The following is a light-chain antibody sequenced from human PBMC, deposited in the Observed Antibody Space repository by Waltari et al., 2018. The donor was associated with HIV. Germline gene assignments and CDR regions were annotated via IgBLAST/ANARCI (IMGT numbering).Light chain of an antibody. CDR2: KDT. CDR1: SSNIENDN. Sequence: QSVLTQPPSASGTPGQRVTISCSGSSSNIENDNVYWYQQFPGAAPKLLIYKDTQRPSGVPDRFTGSKSGASASLAIGGLRSEDEADYYCVGWDSRLRGYVFGSGTKVTVL. J-gene: IGLJ1*01. CDR3: VGWDSRLRGYV. V-gene: IGLV1-47*01.